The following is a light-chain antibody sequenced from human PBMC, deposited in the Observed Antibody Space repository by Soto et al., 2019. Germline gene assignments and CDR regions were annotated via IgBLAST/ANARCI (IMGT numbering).Light chain of an antibody. Sequence: QSALTQPRSVSGSPGQSVTISCTGTSSDVGGFNYVSWYQHHTGKAPKLMIYDVDKRPSGVPGRFSGSKSGNTASLTISGLQAADEADYYCCSNAGSYPFVFGTGTKVTV. CDR1: SSDVGGFNY. CDR3: CSNAGSYPFV. V-gene: IGLV2-11*01. J-gene: IGLJ1*01. CDR2: DVD.